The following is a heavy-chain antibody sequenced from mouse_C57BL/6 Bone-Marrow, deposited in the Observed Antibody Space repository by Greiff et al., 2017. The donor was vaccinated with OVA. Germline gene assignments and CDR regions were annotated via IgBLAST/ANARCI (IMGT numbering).Heavy chain of an antibody. D-gene: IGHD2-4*01. CDR1: GYTFTSYW. V-gene: IGHV1-52*01. CDR2: IDPSDSET. Sequence: VQLQQPGAELVRPGSSVKLSCKASGYTFTSYWMHWVKQRPIQGLEWIGNIDPSDSETHYNQKFKDKATLTVDKSSSTAYMQLSSLTSEDSAVYYCARYHYEDAMDYWGQGTSVTVSS. J-gene: IGHJ4*01. CDR3: ARYHYEDAMDY.